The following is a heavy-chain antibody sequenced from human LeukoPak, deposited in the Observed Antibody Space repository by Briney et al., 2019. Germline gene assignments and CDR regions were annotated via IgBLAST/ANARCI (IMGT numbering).Heavy chain of an antibody. D-gene: IGHD5-18*01. V-gene: IGHV3-30*18. CDR1: GFTFSNYG. CDR2: ISYDGSNK. J-gene: IGHJ3*02. Sequence: AGGSLRLSCVASGFTFSNYGMYWVRQAPGKGLEWVAFISYDGSNKYYADSVKGRFTISRDNSKSTLYLQMNSLRPEDTAVYFCAKDRAYSSFVDIWGQGTMVTVSS. CDR3: AKDRAYSSFVDI.